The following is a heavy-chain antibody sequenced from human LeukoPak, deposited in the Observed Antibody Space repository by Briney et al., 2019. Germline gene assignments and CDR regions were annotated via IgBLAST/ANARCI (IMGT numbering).Heavy chain of an antibody. Sequence: SETLSLTCAVYGGSFSGYYWSWIRQPPGKGLEWIGEINHSGGTNYNPSLKSRVTISVDTSKNQFSLKLSSVTAADTAVYYCARGRRYSGYDLPFYFDYWGQGTLVTVSS. J-gene: IGHJ4*02. CDR3: ARGRRYSGYDLPFYFDY. D-gene: IGHD5-12*01. CDR2: INHSGGT. CDR1: GGSFSGYY. V-gene: IGHV4-34*01.